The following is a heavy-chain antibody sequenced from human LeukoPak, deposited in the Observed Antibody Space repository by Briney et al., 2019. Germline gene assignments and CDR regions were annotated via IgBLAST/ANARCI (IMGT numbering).Heavy chain of an antibody. Sequence: GASVKVSCKASGYTFTCYYMHWVRQAPGQGLEWMGWINPRSGGTKYAQRFQGRVTMTRDTSINTAYVDLSSLISDDTAVYYCARADWFVGTTQYFDYWGQGTLVTVTS. V-gene: IGHV1-2*02. CDR1: GYTFTCYY. CDR3: ARADWFVGTTQYFDY. J-gene: IGHJ4*02. CDR2: INPRSGGT. D-gene: IGHD1-14*01.